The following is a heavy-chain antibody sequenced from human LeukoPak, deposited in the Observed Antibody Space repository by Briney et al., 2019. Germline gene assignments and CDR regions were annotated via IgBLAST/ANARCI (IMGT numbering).Heavy chain of an antibody. CDR3: AIESVWYGFDY. CDR1: GYTFTNYY. D-gene: IGHD3-16*01. V-gene: IGHV1-46*01. Sequence: ASVKVPCKASGYTFTNYYMHWVRQTPGQGLEWMGRINPSGGSTSYAQKFQGRVTMTRDTSTSTVYMELSSLRSEDTAVYYCAIESVWYGFDYWGQGTLVTVSS. J-gene: IGHJ4*02. CDR2: INPSGGST.